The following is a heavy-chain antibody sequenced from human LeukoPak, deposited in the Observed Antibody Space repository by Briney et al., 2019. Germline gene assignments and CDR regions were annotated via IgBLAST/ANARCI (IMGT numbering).Heavy chain of an antibody. CDR2: ISYDGSNK. CDR1: RFTFSNYG. CDR3: AKTGNYNWNGFDY. Sequence: GSLRLSCAASRFTFSNYGMHWVRQAPGKGLEWVAIISYDGSNKYYADSVKGRFTISRDNSKNTLYLQMNSLRVEDSAVYYCAKTGNYNWNGFDYWGQGTLVTVSS. D-gene: IGHD1-20*01. V-gene: IGHV3-30*18. J-gene: IGHJ4*02.